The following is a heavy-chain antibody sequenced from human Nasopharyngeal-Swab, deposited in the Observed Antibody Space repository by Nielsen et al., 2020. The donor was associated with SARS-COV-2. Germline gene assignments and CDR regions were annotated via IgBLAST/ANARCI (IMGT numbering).Heavy chain of an antibody. CDR1: GYTFTSYA. D-gene: IGHD6-19*01. V-gene: IGHV7-4-1*02. J-gene: IGHJ4*02. CDR2: INTNTGNP. Sequence: ASVKVSCKASGYTFTSYAMNWVRQAPGQGLEWMGWINTNTGNPTYAQGFTGRFVFSLDTSVSTAYLQISSPKAEDTAVYYCAREAAPTVAGWTRGYWGQGTLVIVSS. CDR3: AREAAPTVAGWTRGY.